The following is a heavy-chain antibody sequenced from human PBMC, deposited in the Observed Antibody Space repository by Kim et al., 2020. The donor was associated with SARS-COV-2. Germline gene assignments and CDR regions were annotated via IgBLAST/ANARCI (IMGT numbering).Heavy chain of an antibody. CDR3: ARVRRWLQLSYFDY. CDR1: GGSISSSSYY. J-gene: IGHJ4*02. V-gene: IGHV4-39*07. CDR2: IYYSGST. D-gene: IGHD5-12*01. Sequence: SETLSLTCTVSGGSISSSSYYWGWIRQPPGKGLEWIGSIYYSGSTYYNPSLKSRVTISVDTSKNQFSLKLSSVTAADTAVYYCARVRRWLQLSYFDYWGQGTLVTVSS.